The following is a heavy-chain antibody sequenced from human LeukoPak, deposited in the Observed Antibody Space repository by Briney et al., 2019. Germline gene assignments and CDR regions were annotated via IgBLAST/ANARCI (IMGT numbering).Heavy chain of an antibody. Sequence: ASVKVSCKASGYIFTSFYMHWVRQAPGLGLEWMGIINPSGGNTGYAQRFQGRVTMTRDTSTSTLYMELSSLRYADTAVYYCAIEVGIRGHFDYWGRGTPVTVSS. J-gene: IGHJ4*02. CDR1: GYIFTSFY. V-gene: IGHV1-46*01. CDR2: INPSGGNT. D-gene: IGHD1-26*01. CDR3: AIEVGIRGHFDY.